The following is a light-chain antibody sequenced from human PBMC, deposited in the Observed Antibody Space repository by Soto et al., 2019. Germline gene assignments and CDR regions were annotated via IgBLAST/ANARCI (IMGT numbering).Light chain of an antibody. CDR1: ETIGMTS. V-gene: IGKV3-20*01. CDR2: GAS. J-gene: IGKJ2*01. Sequence: EIVLTQSPGTLSLSPGERATLSCTASETIGMTSLAWYQQKPGQAPRLVMYGASKTAFGIPDRFSGSTSGTVFNLSISRLEPEDSAVYHGLQHGSAPYTFGRGTRLEIK. CDR3: LQHGSAPYT.